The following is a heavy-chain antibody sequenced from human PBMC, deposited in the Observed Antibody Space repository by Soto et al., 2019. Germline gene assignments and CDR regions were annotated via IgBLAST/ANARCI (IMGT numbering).Heavy chain of an antibody. D-gene: IGHD5-12*01. CDR1: GGSISSGDYY. CDR2: IYYSGST. V-gene: IGHV4-30-4*01. J-gene: IGHJ5*02. Sequence: QVQLQESGPGLVKPSQTLSLTCTVSGGSISSGDYYWSWIRQPPGKGLEWIGYIYYSGSTYYNPSLKSRFTISLDTSKNQLSLKLSSVTAADTAVYYCARQTSIYDDHVPTYNWFELWGQGTLVAVSS. CDR3: ARQTSIYDDHVPTYNWFEL.